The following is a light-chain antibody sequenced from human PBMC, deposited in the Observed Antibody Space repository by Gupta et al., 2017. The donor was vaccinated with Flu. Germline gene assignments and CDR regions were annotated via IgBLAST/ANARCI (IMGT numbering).Light chain of an antibody. CDR1: HSISRW. J-gene: IGKJ1*01. CDR2: RSS. CDR3: QQYNSYLWT. Sequence: EIQMTQSPSTLAASVGDRVTIPCQASHSISRWLAWYQQKPGKAPKLLIYRSSDLESGVPSRFSGGGSGTEFTLTIDTLQPDDFATYYCQQYNSYLWTVGQGTKVEIK. V-gene: IGKV1-5*03.